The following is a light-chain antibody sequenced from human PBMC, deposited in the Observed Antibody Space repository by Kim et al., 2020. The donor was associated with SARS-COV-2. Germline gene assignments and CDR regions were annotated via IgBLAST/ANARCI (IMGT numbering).Light chain of an antibody. V-gene: IGLV3-1*01. Sequence: VAPGQTASITCSGDKLGDKYACWYQQKPGQSPVLVIYQDSKRPSGIPGRFSGSNSGNTATLTISGTQAMDEADYYCQAWDSSTAVVFGGGTQLTVL. J-gene: IGLJ2*01. CDR2: QDS. CDR3: QAWDSSTAVV. CDR1: KLGDKY.